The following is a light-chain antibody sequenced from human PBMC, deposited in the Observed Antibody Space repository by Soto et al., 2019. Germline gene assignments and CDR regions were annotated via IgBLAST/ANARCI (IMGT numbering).Light chain of an antibody. CDR2: DAS. CDR3: QQYNSYQWT. CDR1: QSISSW. V-gene: IGKV1-5*01. J-gene: IGKJ1*01. Sequence: DIQMTHSPSTLSASVGDRVTITGRASQSISSWLAWYQQKPGKAPKLLIYDASSLESGVPSRFSGSGSGTEFTLTISSLQPDDFATYYCQQYNSYQWTFGQGTKVDIK.